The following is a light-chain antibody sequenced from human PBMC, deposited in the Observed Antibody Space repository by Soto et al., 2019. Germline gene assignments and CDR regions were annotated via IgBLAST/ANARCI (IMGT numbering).Light chain of an antibody. V-gene: IGKV1-39*01. Sequence: DIEMTQSPSSLSASVGDRVTIACRASQSISNYLNWYQHKPGKVPKLLIYAASILQSGVPTRFSGSGSGTDFTLTISSLQPEDFATYYCQQSYGTPLTFGGGTKVEIK. CDR2: AAS. CDR1: QSISNY. J-gene: IGKJ4*01. CDR3: QQSYGTPLT.